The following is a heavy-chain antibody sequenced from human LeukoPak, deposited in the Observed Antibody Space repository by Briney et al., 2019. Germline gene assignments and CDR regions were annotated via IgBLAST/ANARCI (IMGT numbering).Heavy chain of an antibody. CDR2: IYHSGST. V-gene: IGHV4-38-2*02. CDR3: ARGDYSRSWYEYHRFDP. J-gene: IGHJ5*02. D-gene: IGHD6-13*01. Sequence: SETLSLTCTVSGYSISSGYYWGWIRQPPGKGLEWVGSIYHSGSTYYSPSLKSRVTLSVDTSKNQFPLKLNSVTAADTDVYYCARGDYSRSWYEYHRFDPWGRGPRVTVPS. CDR1: GYSISSGYY.